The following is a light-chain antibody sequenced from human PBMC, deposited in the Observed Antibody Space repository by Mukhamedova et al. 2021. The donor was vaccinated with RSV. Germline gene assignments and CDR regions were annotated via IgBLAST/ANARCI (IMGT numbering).Light chain of an antibody. CDR3: QQYGSSPYT. CDR2: GAS. CDR1: QSVSSNY. V-gene: IGKV3-20*01. Sequence: ASQSVSSNYLAWYQQKPGQAPRLLIYGASSRATGIPDRFSGSGSGTDFTLTISRLEPEDFAVYYCQQYGSSPYTFGQGTKLEIK. J-gene: IGKJ2*01.